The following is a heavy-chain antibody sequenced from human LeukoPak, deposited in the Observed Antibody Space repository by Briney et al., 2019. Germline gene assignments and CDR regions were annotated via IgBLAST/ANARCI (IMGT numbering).Heavy chain of an antibody. J-gene: IGHJ4*02. Sequence: PGGSLRLSCAASGFTFSSYNINWVRQPPGKGLEWLSSISTGSNYIYYADSVRGRFTISRDNAINTLYLQMNSLRPDDTALYYCARVVKGGYDXXGQXTRVTV. CDR3: ARVVKGGYDX. CDR2: ISTGSNYI. V-gene: IGHV3-21*01. D-gene: IGHD5-12*01. CDR1: GFTFSSYN.